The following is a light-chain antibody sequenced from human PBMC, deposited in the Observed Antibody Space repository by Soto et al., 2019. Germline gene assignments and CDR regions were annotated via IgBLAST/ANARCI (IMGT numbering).Light chain of an antibody. CDR1: SSDVGAYNY. J-gene: IGLJ2*01. CDR3: NSFSTSRTLV. CDR2: DVS. Sequence: QSALTQPASVSGSPGQSITISCTGTSSDVGAYNYVSWYHHHPGKAPKLMIYDVSNRPSGVSNRFSGSKSGNTASLTISGLQAYDEAYYNSNSFSTSRTLVFGGGTNVTVL. V-gene: IGLV2-14*03.